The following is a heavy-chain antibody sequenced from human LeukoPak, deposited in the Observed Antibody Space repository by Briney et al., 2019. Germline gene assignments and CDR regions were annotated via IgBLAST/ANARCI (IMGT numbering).Heavy chain of an antibody. Sequence: SQTLSLTSAISVDSFSRNSASGDWIRQPPSRGLEWLVRTYYRSKWYNDYGGSVKSRIPLEGEASKNQFSLKLSFVTEVDRAVYYCARDAFYAYSGCKGYYFDYWGQGTLVTVSS. CDR2: TYYRSKWYN. CDR1: VDSFSRNSAS. V-gene: IGHV6-1*01. CDR3: ARDAFYAYSGCKGYYFDY. J-gene: IGHJ4*02. D-gene: IGHD5-12*01.